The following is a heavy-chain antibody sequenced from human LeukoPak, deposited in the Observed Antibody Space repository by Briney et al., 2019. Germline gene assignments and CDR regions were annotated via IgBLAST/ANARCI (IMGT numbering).Heavy chain of an antibody. CDR1: GFTFSSYG. V-gene: IGHV3-23*01. J-gene: IGHJ4*02. CDR2: ITGSGGTT. CDR3: AKIQGYFAY. Sequence: GGSLRLSCAASGFTFSSYGMSWVRQAPGKGPQWVSAITGSGGTTYYADSVKGRFTISRDNSKNTLYLQMNSLRAEDTAVYYCAKIQGYFAYWGQGNLVTVSS.